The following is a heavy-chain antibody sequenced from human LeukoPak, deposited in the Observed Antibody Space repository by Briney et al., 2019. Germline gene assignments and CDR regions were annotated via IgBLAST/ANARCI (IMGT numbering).Heavy chain of an antibody. D-gene: IGHD5-12*01. CDR3: AREYSGYDSRAFDI. Sequence: PGGSLRLSCAASGFTFSSYSMNWVRQAPGKGREWVSSISSSSSYIYYADSVKGRFTISRDNAKNSLYLQMNSLRAEDTAVYYCAREYSGYDSRAFDIWGQGTMVTVSS. CDR2: ISSSSSYI. J-gene: IGHJ3*02. V-gene: IGHV3-21*01. CDR1: GFTFSSYS.